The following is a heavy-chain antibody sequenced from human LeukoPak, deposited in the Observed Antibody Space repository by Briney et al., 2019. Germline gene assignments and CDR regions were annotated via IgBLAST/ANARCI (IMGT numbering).Heavy chain of an antibody. V-gene: IGHV3-48*03. J-gene: IGHJ6*04. CDR2: ISSSGSTI. Sequence: PGGSLRLSCVGSGFTFSSFWMSWVRQAPGKGLEWVSYISSSGSTIYYADSVKGRFTISRDNAKNSLYLQMNSLRAEDTAVYYCAELGITMIGGVWGKGTTVTISS. CDR3: AELGITMIGGV. D-gene: IGHD3-10*02. CDR1: GFTFSSFW.